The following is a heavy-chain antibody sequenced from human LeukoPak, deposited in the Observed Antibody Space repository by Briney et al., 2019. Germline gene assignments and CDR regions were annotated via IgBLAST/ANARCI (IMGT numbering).Heavy chain of an antibody. V-gene: IGHV4-30-4*08. CDR3: AREFYGSGSGPLKYFDY. CDR2: IYYSGST. CDR1: GGSISSGDYY. Sequence: SPTLPLTCTVSGGSISSGDYYWSWIRQPPGTCLEWIGYIYYSGSTYYNPSLKSRVTISVDTSKNQFSLKLSSVTAAYTAVYYCAREFYGSGSGPLKYFDYWGQGTLVTVSS. D-gene: IGHD3-10*01. J-gene: IGHJ4*02.